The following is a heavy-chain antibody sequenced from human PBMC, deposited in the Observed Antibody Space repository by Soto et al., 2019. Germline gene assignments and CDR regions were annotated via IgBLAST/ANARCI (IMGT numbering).Heavy chain of an antibody. CDR2: INHSGST. CDR3: ARVHCNSTTCHVFDY. J-gene: IGHJ4*02. V-gene: IGHV4-34*01. CDR1: GGSFSGYY. Sequence: PSETLSLTCAVYGGSFSGYYWSWIRQPPGKGLEWIGEINHSGSTNYNPSLESRVTISVDTSKNQFSLKLTSVTAADTAVYYCARVHCNSTTCHVFDYWGRGTLVTVSS. D-gene: IGHD2-2*01.